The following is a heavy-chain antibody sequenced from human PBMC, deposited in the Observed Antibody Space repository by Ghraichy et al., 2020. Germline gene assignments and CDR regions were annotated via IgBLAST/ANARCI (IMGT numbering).Heavy chain of an antibody. J-gene: IGHJ4*02. CDR2: ISSSSSYI. D-gene: IGHD1-14*01. V-gene: IGHV3-21*01. Sequence: GGSLRLSCAASGFTFSSYSMNWVRQAPGKGLEWVSSISSSSSYIYYADSVKGRFTISRDNAKNSLYLQMNSLRAEDTAVYYCALTGKGGRRTTDIWGQGTLVTVSS. CDR3: ALTGKGGRRTTDI. CDR1: GFTFSSYS.